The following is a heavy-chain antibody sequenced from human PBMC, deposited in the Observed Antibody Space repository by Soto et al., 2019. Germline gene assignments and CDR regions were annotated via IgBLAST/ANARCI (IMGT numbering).Heavy chain of an antibody. CDR3: ARGGAMGVDY. D-gene: IGHD1-26*01. CDR2: IYFDGITT. Sequence: PGGSLRLSCTASGFTFNTHWMHWVRQAPGKGLVWVSRIYFDGITTNYADSVKGRLTVSRDHAKNTAYLHVNTLRDEDTAGYYCARGGAMGVDYWGQGTLVTVSS. V-gene: IGHV3-74*01. J-gene: IGHJ4*02. CDR1: GFTFNTHW.